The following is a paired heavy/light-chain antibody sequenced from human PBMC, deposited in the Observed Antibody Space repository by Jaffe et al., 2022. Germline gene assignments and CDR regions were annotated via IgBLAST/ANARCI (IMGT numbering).Light chain of an antibody. V-gene: IGKV1-9*01. J-gene: IGKJ4*01. CDR2: AAS. Sequence: DIQLTQSPSFLSASVGDRVTITCRASQGIDNYLAWYQQKPGKAPKLLIYAASTLQSGVPSRFSGSGSGTEFTLTISSLQPEDFATYYCQQVKSYPLTFGGGTKVEIK. CDR3: QQVKSYPLT. CDR1: QGIDNY.
Heavy chain of an antibody. D-gene: IGHD3-10*01. CDR2: TRNKANSYTT. Sequence: EVQLVESGGGLVQPGGSLRLSCAASGFTFSDHYMDWVRQAPGKGLEWVGRTRNKANSYTTEYAASVKGRFTVSRDISENSLYLQMTSLKTEDTAVYFCARAGGSGSYTFDYWGLGTLVTVSS. V-gene: IGHV3-72*01. J-gene: IGHJ4*02. CDR1: GFTFSDHY. CDR3: ARAGGSGSYTFDY.